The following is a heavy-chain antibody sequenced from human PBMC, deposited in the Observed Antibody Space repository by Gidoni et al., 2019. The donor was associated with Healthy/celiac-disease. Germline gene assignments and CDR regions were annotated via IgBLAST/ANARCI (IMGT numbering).Heavy chain of an antibody. J-gene: IGHJ3*02. Sequence: QVQLQQWGAGLLKPSETLSLTCAVYGGSFSGYYWSWIRQPPGKGLEWIGEINHSGSTNYNPSLKSRVTISVDTSKNQFSLKLSSVTAADTAVYYCARAQLWVHAFDIWGQGTMVTVSS. CDR2: INHSGST. CDR1: GGSFSGYY. V-gene: IGHV4-34*01. CDR3: ARAQLWVHAFDI. D-gene: IGHD5-18*01.